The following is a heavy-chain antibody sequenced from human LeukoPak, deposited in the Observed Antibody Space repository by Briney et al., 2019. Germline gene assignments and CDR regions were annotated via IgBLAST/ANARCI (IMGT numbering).Heavy chain of an antibody. D-gene: IGHD6-25*01. CDR1: GFTVSSKY. Sequence: PGGSLRLSCAASGFTVSSKYMSWVRQAPGKGLEWVSVIYSGGSTYYADSVKGRFTISRHNSKNTLCLQMNSLRAEDTAVYYCARDSRFSRADLHYGMDVWGQGTTVTVSS. CDR2: IYSGGST. J-gene: IGHJ6*02. CDR3: ARDSRFSRADLHYGMDV. V-gene: IGHV3-53*04.